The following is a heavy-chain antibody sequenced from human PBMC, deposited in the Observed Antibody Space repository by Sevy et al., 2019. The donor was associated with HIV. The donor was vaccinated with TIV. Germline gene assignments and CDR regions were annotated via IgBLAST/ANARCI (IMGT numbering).Heavy chain of an antibody. CDR1: GFTFNKAW. V-gene: IGHV3-66*01. D-gene: IGHD3-22*01. CDR3: ARAVEDYSDSSGWDWYFDL. J-gene: IGHJ2*01. CDR2: IFASSNT. Sequence: GGSLRLSCVASGFTFNKAWMSWVRQAPGKGLQWVSGIFASSNTHFADSVKGRFSISRDNSKNTLSPQMNSLSAEDTAVYYCARAVEDYSDSSGWDWYFDLWGRGTLVTVSS.